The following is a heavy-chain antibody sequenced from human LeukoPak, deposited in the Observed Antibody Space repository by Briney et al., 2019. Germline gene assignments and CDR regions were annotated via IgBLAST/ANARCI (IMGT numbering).Heavy chain of an antibody. D-gene: IGHD5-24*01. CDR3: ARENIRWPLAFDI. J-gene: IGHJ3*02. CDR2: LYSDGSA. V-gene: IGHV3-53*01. Sequence: GGSLRLSCAASGFTVSSNYMSWVRQAPGKGLEWVSVLYSDGSAYYADSVKGRFTISRDNSKNTLYLQMNSLRAEDTAVYYCARENIRWPLAFDIWGQGTMVTVSS. CDR1: GFTVSSNY.